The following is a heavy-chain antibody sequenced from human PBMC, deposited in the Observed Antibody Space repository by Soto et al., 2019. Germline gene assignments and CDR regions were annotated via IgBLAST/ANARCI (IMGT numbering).Heavy chain of an antibody. CDR1: GLSFSSYA. Sequence: EVQLLDSGGGLVQPGGSLRLACAASGLSFSSYAMFWVRQAPGKGLEWVSVISARGGGSYFAHSVKGRFTIARDNSKKVLSLEMNSVRADDTPTYFCAKGSIKYSASVDHWGQGT. CDR2: ISARGGGS. V-gene: IGHV3-23*01. D-gene: IGHD5-12*01. J-gene: IGHJ4*02. CDR3: AKGSIKYSASVDH.